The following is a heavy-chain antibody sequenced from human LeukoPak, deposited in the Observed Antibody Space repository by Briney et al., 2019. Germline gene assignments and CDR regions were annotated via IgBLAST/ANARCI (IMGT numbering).Heavy chain of an antibody. Sequence: GGSLRLSCAASEFTFSNYEMTWVRQAPGKGLEWVSYISSSGSTVYYADSVKGRFTISRDNAKNSLYLQMNSLRAEDTAVYYYARDLSSGWYLSSASYYFDYWGQGTLVTVSS. CDR3: ARDLSSGWYLSSASYYFDY. J-gene: IGHJ4*02. CDR2: ISSSGSTV. D-gene: IGHD6-19*01. V-gene: IGHV3-48*03. CDR1: EFTFSNYE.